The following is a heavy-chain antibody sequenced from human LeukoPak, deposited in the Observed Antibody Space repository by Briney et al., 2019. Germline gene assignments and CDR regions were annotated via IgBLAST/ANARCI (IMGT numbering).Heavy chain of an antibody. Sequence: GESLRLSCAASGFIFSTYWMSWVRQAPGKGLEWVANIKEDGTVKQYVDSVKGRFTISRDNAKNSLYLQMNSLRVEDTAVYYCSGGNVFDTWGQGTLVTVSS. V-gene: IGHV3-7*01. CDR1: GFIFSTYW. D-gene: IGHD3-16*01. J-gene: IGHJ3*02. CDR3: SGGNVFDT. CDR2: IKEDGTVK.